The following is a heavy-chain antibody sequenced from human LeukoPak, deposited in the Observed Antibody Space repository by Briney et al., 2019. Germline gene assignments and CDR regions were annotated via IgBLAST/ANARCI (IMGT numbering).Heavy chain of an antibody. CDR2: IYYSGST. Sequence: SETLSLTCTVSGGSISSYYWSWIRQPPGKGLEWIGYIYYSGSTNYNPSLKSRVTISVDTSKNQFSLKLSSETAADTAVYYCARSSGYSSPFDYWGQGTLVTVSS. J-gene: IGHJ4*02. V-gene: IGHV4-59*01. CDR3: ARSSGYSSPFDY. D-gene: IGHD3-22*01. CDR1: GGSISSYY.